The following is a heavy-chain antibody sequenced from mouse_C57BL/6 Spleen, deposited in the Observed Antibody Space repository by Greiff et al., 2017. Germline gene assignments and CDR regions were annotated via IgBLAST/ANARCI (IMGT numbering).Heavy chain of an antibody. CDR1: GYAFSSSW. CDR3: ARTLGSSYSYAMDY. J-gene: IGHJ4*01. Sequence: QVQLQQSGPELVKPGASVKISCKASGYAFSSSWMNWVKQRPGKGLEWIGRIYPGDGDTNYNGKFKGKATLTADKSSSTAYMQHSSLTSEDSAVYFCARTLGSSYSYAMDYWGQGTSVTVSS. V-gene: IGHV1-82*01. D-gene: IGHD1-1*01. CDR2: IYPGDGDT.